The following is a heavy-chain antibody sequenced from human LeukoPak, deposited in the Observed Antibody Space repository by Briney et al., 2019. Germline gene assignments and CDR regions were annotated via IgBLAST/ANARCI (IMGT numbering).Heavy chain of an antibody. D-gene: IGHD3-3*01. Sequence: PGGSLRLSCAASGFTFSSHSMNWVRQTPGKGLEWVSYISSGSSARYYADSVKGRFTISRDDARNSLYLQMNSLRAEDTAVYYCARMSGSRLPGYWGLGTLVTVSS. V-gene: IGHV3-48*01. J-gene: IGHJ4*02. CDR2: ISSGSSAR. CDR3: ARMSGSRLPGY. CDR1: GFTFSSHS.